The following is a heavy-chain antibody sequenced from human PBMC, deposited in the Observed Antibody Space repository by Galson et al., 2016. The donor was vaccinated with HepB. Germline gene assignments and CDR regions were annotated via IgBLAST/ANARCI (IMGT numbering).Heavy chain of an antibody. V-gene: IGHV3-21*01. CDR3: ACGGSMVTGIDF. CDR2: ISSRSSYI. Sequence: SLRLSCAASGFTFSSYSMNWVRQAPGKGLEWVSSISSRSSYIYHADSVTGRFTVSRDDAKNSLYLQMNSLRVEDSAVYFCACGGSMVTGIDFWGQGTPVTVSS. CDR1: GFTFSSYS. J-gene: IGHJ4*02. D-gene: IGHD2-21*02.